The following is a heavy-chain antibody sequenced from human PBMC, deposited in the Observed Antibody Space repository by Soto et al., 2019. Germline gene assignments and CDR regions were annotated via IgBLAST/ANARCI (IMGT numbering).Heavy chain of an antibody. D-gene: IGHD3-22*01. Sequence: QVQLVQSGAEVKKPGSSVKVSCKASGGTFSSYPISWVRQAPGQGHEWMGGTSPIYGSGNYAQKFQGRLTITADKSTNTAYMELSSLRSEDTAVYYCARRDSSGFYRYFDSWGQGTLVTVSS. CDR3: ARRDSSGFYRYFDS. V-gene: IGHV1-69*06. CDR2: TSPIYGSG. J-gene: IGHJ4*02. CDR1: GGTFSSYP.